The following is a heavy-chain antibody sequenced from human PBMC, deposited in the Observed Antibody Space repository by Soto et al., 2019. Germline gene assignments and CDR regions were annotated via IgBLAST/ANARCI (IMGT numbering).Heavy chain of an antibody. D-gene: IGHD2-15*01. Sequence: EVHLVESGGGLVQPGGSLRLSCAASGFTVSSKYMSWVRQAPGKGLEWVSLIQSGGPTYYADSVKGRFTISRDTSENTLHLQMDSLRAEDTAVYYCARDDVLCDGGRGYGVPVDVWGKGTTGTVSS. CDR1: GFTVSSKY. V-gene: IGHV3-66*01. CDR3: ARDDVLCDGGRGYGVPVDV. J-gene: IGHJ6*04. CDR2: IQSGGPT.